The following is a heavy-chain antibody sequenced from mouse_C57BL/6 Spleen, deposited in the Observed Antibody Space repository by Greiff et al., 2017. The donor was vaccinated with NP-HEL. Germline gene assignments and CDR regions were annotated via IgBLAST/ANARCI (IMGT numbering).Heavy chain of an antibody. CDR1: GFTFSSYA. J-gene: IGHJ3*01. D-gene: IGHD2-2*01. CDR3: ARDWGYDTAWFAY. CDR2: ISDGGSYT. V-gene: IGHV5-4*01. Sequence: DVKLVESGGGLVKPGGSLKLSCAASGFTFSSYAMSWVRQTPEKRLEWVATISDGGSYTYYPDNVKGRFTISRDNAKNNLYLQMSHLKSEDTAMYYCARDWGYDTAWFAYWGQGTLVTVSA.